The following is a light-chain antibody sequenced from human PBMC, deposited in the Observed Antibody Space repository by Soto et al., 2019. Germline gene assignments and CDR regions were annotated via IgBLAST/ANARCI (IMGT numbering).Light chain of an antibody. CDR3: QQYGSSPPT. V-gene: IGKV3-20*01. CDR1: QSVSSS. CDR2: GAS. J-gene: IGKJ1*01. Sequence: EIVVTQSPGTLSLSAGERATLSCRASQSVSSSLAWYQQKPGQAPRLFIYGASSRATGIPDRFSGSGSETDFTLTIIRLEPEDFAVYYCQQYGSSPPTFGQGTKVEIK.